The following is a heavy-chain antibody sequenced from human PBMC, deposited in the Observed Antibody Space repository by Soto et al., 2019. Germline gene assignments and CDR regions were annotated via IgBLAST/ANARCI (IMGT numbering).Heavy chain of an antibody. CDR3: AKSKWLVRGVINWNYYMDV. V-gene: IGHV3-23*01. CDR2: ISGSGGST. D-gene: IGHD3-10*01. CDR1: GFTFSSYA. J-gene: IGHJ6*03. Sequence: GGSLRVSCAASGFTFSSYAMSWGRQAPWKGLEWVSAISGSGGSTYYADSVKGRFTISRDNSKNTMYLQMNSLRAEDTAVYYCAKSKWLVRGVINWNYYMDVWGKGTTVTVS.